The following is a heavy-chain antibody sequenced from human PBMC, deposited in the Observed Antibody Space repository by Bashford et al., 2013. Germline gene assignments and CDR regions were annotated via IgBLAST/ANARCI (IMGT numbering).Heavy chain of an antibody. CDR1: GFTFSSYA. Sequence: GGSLRLSCAASGFTFSSYAMHWVRQAPGKGLEWVAVISYDGSNKYYADSVKGRFTISRDNSKNTLYLQMNSLRAEDTAVYYCAREGGYCSGGSCYHTPHNYYYYGMDVWGQGTTVTVSS. J-gene: IGHJ6*02. CDR2: ISYDGSNK. CDR3: AREGGYCSGGSCYHTPHNYYYYGMDV. V-gene: IGHV3-30-3*01. D-gene: IGHD2-15*01.